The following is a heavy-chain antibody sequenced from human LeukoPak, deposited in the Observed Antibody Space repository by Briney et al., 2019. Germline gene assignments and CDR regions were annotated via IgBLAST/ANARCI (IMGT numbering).Heavy chain of an antibody. J-gene: IGHJ3*02. CDR1: GGTFSSYA. CDR3: ARNSGSYDAFDI. D-gene: IGHD1-26*01. V-gene: IGHV1-69*05. Sequence: SVKVSCKASGGTFSSYAIGWVRQAPGRGLEWMGGIIPIFGTANYAQKFQGRVTITTDESTSTAYMELSSLRSEDTAVYYCARNSGSYDAFDIWGQGTMVTVSS. CDR2: IIPIFGTA.